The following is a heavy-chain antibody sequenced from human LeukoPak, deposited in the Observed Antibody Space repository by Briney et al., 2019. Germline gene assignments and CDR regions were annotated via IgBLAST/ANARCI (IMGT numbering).Heavy chain of an antibody. CDR1: GFTFSSYA. J-gene: IGHJ4*02. CDR2: ISGSGGST. Sequence: GGSLRLSCAASGFTFSSYAMSWVRQAPGEGLEWVSAISGSGGSTYYADSVKGRFTISRDNSKNTLYLQMNSLRAEDTAVYYCAKDREAYGSGSYGDYWGQGTLVTVSS. CDR3: AKDREAYGSGSYGDY. D-gene: IGHD3-10*01. V-gene: IGHV3-23*01.